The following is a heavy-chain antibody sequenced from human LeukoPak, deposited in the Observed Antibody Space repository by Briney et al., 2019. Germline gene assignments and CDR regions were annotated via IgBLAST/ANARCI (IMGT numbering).Heavy chain of an antibody. D-gene: IGHD7-27*01. V-gene: IGHV4-39*07. J-gene: IGHJ4*02. CDR2: ISYSGTT. Sequence: SETLSLTCTVSGGSISNSRHYWGWIRQPPGKGLEWIGSISYSGTTYSNPSLKSRVAMSLDTSKNQFSLRLRSVTSADTAMYYCARVDRHLGIRHFFDYWGQGTLVTVSS. CDR3: ARVDRHLGIRHFFDY. CDR1: GGSISNSRHY.